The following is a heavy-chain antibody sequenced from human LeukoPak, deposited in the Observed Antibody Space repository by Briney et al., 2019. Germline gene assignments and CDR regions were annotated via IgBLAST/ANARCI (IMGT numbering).Heavy chain of an antibody. CDR3: ARLLHDSRGYYYFDY. V-gene: IGHV4-39*02. CDR1: GVSIRSKSHY. Sequence: PSETLSLTCTVSGVSIRSKSHYWGWIRQPPGRGLEWIGSIFYSGSTYDNPSLKSRVTMSVDTSKNRVSLSLSAVTAADTAVYYCARLLHDSRGYYYFDYWGQGTLVTVSS. J-gene: IGHJ4*02. D-gene: IGHD3-22*01. CDR2: IFYSGST.